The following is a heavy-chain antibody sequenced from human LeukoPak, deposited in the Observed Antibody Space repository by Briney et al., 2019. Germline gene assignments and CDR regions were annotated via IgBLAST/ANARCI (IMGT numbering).Heavy chain of an antibody. Sequence: ASVKVSCTVSGYTLTELSMHWVRQAPGKGLEWMGGFDPEDGETIYAQKFQGRVTMTEDTSTDTAYMELSSLRSEDTAVYYCATGGAGQPPNQFDYWGQGTLVTVSS. CDR2: FDPEDGET. D-gene: IGHD1-26*01. CDR1: GYTLTELS. CDR3: ATGGAGQPPNQFDY. J-gene: IGHJ4*02. V-gene: IGHV1-24*01.